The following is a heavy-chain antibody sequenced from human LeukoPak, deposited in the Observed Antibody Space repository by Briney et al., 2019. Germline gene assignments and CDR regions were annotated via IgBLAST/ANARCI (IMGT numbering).Heavy chain of an antibody. J-gene: IGHJ6*02. CDR1: GFPFSSCS. CDR3: AKGSQLADYYYYYGMDV. CDR2: ISGSGVST. D-gene: IGHD1-1*01. V-gene: IGHV3-23*01. Sequence: GALRLSCAAAGFPFSSCSMNWVRQAPGKWLEWVSAISGSGVSTYYADSVKGRFTISRDNSKNTMYLQMNSLRAEDTAVYYCAKGSQLADYYYYYGMDVWGQGTTVTVSS.